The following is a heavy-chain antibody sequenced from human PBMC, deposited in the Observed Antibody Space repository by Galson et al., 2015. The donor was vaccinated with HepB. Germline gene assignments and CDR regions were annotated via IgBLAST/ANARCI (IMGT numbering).Heavy chain of an antibody. V-gene: IGHV3-21*01. J-gene: IGHJ5*02. CDR2: ISSSSSYI. D-gene: IGHD6-19*01. CDR3: ARVGVAGAGNCFDP. Sequence: SLRLSCAASGFTFSSYSMNWVRQAPGKGLGWVSSISSSSSYIYYADSVKGRFTISRDNAKNSLYLQMNSLRAEDTAVYYCARVGVAGAGNCFDPWGQGTLVTVSS. CDR1: GFTFSSYS.